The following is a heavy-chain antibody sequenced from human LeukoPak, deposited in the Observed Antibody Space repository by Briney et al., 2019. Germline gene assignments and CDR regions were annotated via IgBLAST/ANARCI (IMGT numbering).Heavy chain of an antibody. J-gene: IGHJ5*02. CDR1: GFTFSSYG. Sequence: GGSLRLSCAASGFTFSSYGMHWVRQAPGKGLVWVSRIDSDGSGTSYADSVKGRFTISRDDVKNMLYLQMNSLRVEDTGLYYCSTVEHSWGQGTLVTVSS. D-gene: IGHD1/OR15-1a*01. V-gene: IGHV3-74*01. CDR3: STVEHS. CDR2: IDSDGSGT.